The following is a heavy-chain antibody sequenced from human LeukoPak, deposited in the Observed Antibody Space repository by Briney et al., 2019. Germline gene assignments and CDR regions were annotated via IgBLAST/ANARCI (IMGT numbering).Heavy chain of an antibody. J-gene: IGHJ4*02. CDR2: ISSSSTTI. V-gene: IGHV3-48*04. CDR1: GFTFNTYT. Sequence: GGSLRLSCAASGFTFNTYTMNWVRQAPGKGLEWVSYISSSSTTIYYADSVKGRFTISRDNAKNSLYLQMNSLRAEDTAVYYCARDRFDYWGQGTLVTVSS. CDR3: ARDRFDY.